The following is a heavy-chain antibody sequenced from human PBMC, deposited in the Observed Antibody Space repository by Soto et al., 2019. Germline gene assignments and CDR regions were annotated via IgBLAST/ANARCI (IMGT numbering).Heavy chain of an antibody. D-gene: IGHD3-22*01. J-gene: IGHJ3*02. CDR3: AKEAVTYYYDSSGYPTGGHDAFDI. CDR2: ISEGGDVT. Sequence: PGGSLRLSCAASGFTFRNFALSWLRQAPGKGLEWVSAISEGGDVTVSADSVKGRFTISRDNSKNTLYLQMNSLRAEDTAVYYCAKEAVTYYYDSSGYPTGGHDAFDIWGQGTMVTVSS. V-gene: IGHV3-23*01. CDR1: GFTFRNFA.